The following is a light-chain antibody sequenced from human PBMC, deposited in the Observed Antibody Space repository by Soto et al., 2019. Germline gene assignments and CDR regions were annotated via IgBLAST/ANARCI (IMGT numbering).Light chain of an antibody. CDR2: EVS. CDR3: MQGTHWPWT. J-gene: IGKJ1*01. V-gene: IGKV2-30*02. CDR1: QSLIHSDGNTY. Sequence: DVVMTQSPLSLPVTLGQPASISCRSSQSLIHSDGNTYLSWFQQRPGQSPRRLIYEVSARDSGVPDRWTGSGSGTDFTLKISRVEAEDVGVYYCMQGTHWPWTVGQGTEVEIK.